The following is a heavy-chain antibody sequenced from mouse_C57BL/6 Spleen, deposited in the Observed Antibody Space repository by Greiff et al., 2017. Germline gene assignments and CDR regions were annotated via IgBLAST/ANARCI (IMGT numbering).Heavy chain of an antibody. CDR1: GYAFSSYW. CDR2: IYPGDGDT. J-gene: IGHJ3*01. D-gene: IGHD3-2*02. CDR3: ARDSSGYWFAY. V-gene: IGHV1-80*01. Sequence: QVQLKQSGAELVKPGASVKISCKASGYAFSSYWMNWVKQRPGKGLEWIGQIYPGDGDTNYNGKFKGKATLTADKSSSTAYMQLSSLTSEDSAVYFCARDSSGYWFAYWGQGTLVTVSA.